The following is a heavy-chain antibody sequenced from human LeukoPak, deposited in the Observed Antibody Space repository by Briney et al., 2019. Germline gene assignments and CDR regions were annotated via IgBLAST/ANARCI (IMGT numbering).Heavy chain of an antibody. Sequence: PGGSLRLSCAASGFTFSSYSMNWVRQAPGKGLEWVSSISSSSSYIYYADLVKGRFTISRDNAKNSLYLQMNSLRAEDTAVYYCARDHPYYYDSSGYYLGDAFDIWGQGTMVTVSS. V-gene: IGHV3-21*01. CDR3: ARDHPYYYDSSGYYLGDAFDI. CDR2: ISSSSSYI. CDR1: GFTFSSYS. J-gene: IGHJ3*02. D-gene: IGHD3-22*01.